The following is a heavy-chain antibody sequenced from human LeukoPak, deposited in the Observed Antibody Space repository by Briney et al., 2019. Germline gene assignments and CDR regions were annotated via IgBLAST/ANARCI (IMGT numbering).Heavy chain of an antibody. CDR3: AGAEINYYADMDV. CDR1: GGSISSGGYY. D-gene: IGHD3-10*01. J-gene: IGHJ6*03. Sequence: SETLSLTCTVSGGSISSGGYYWSWIRQPPGKGLEWIGYIYHSGSTYYNPSLKSRVTISVDRSKNQFSLKLSSVTAADTAVYYCAGAEINYYADMDVWGKGTTVTVSS. CDR2: IYHSGST. V-gene: IGHV4-30-2*01.